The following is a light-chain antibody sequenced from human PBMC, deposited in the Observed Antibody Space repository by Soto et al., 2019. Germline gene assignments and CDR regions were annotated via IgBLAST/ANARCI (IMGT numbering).Light chain of an antibody. CDR3: QQYVTSSPRT. CDR1: QSVGSNY. J-gene: IGKJ1*01. Sequence: EIVLTQSPGTLSLSPGERATLYCRASQSVGSNYLAWYQQKPGQAPRVLIYGASSRATGIPDRFSGSGSGADFTLTISRLEPEDFAVYYCQQYVTSSPRTFGQGTKVDIK. CDR2: GAS. V-gene: IGKV3-20*01.